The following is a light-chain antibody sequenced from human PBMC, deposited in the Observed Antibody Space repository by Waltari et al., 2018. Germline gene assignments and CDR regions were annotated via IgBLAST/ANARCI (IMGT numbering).Light chain of an antibody. CDR3: CSYAGSGTLV. CDR1: TSDVGNYTL. J-gene: IGLJ2*01. Sequence: FALPQPASVSGPPGQPIPISCPGTTSDVGNYTLVPWYQQHPGKAPKLMIYEVTKRPSGVSNRFSGSKSGNTASLTVSGLQAEDEADYYCCSYAGSGTLVFGGGTKLTVL. V-gene: IGLV2-23*02. CDR2: EVT.